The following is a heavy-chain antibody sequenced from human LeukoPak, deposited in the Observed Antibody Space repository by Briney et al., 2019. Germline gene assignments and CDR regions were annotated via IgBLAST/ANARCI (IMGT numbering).Heavy chain of an antibody. CDR2: ISGSGGST. CDR3: AKGSGRFLEWGNLDY. V-gene: IGHV3-23*01. Sequence: GSLRLSCAASGFTFSSYAMSWVRQAPGKGLEWVSAISGSGGSTYYADSVKGRFTISRDNSKNTLYLQMNSLRAEDTAVYYCAKGSGRFLEWGNLDYWGQGTLVTVPS. J-gene: IGHJ4*02. CDR1: GFTFSSYA. D-gene: IGHD3-3*01.